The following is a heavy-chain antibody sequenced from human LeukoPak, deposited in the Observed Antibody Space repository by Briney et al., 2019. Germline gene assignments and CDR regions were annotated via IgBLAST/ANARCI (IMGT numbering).Heavy chain of an antibody. CDR3: ARAPRGITIFGVVAPGSDYYYGMDV. CDR2: ISYDGSNK. CDR1: GFTFSSYA. J-gene: IGHJ6*02. V-gene: IGHV3-30-3*01. D-gene: IGHD3-3*01. Sequence: GRSLRLSCAASGFTFSSYAMHWVRQAPGKGLEWVAVISYDGSNKYYADSVKGRFTISRDNSKNTLYLQMNSLRAEDTAVYYCARAPRGITIFGVVAPGSDYYYGMDVWGQGTMVTVSS.